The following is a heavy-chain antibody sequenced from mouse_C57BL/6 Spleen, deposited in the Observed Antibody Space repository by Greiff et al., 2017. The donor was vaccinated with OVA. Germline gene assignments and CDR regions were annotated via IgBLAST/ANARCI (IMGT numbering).Heavy chain of an antibody. J-gene: IGHJ3*01. CDR2: ISYDGSN. CDR3: AREEFAY. Sequence: VQLQQSGPGLVKPSQSLSLTCSVPGYSITSGYYWNWIRQFPGNKLEWMGYISYDGSNNYNPSLKNRISITRDTSKNQFFLKLNSVTTEDTATYYCAREEFAYWGQGTLVTVSA. CDR1: GYSITSGYY. V-gene: IGHV3-6*01.